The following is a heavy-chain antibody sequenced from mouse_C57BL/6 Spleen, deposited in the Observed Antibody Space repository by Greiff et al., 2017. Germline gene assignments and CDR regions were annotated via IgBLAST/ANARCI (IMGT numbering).Heavy chain of an antibody. CDR3: DRRGTTVVATKYFDV. V-gene: IGHV5-17*01. D-gene: IGHD1-1*01. Sequence: EVQLQESGGGLVKPGGSLKLSCAASGFTFSDYGMHWVRQAPEKGLEWVAYISSGSSTIYYADTVKGRFTISRDNAKNTLFLQMTSLRSEDTAMYYCDRRGTTVVATKYFDVWGTGTTVTVSS. J-gene: IGHJ1*03. CDR2: ISSGSSTI. CDR1: GFTFSDYG.